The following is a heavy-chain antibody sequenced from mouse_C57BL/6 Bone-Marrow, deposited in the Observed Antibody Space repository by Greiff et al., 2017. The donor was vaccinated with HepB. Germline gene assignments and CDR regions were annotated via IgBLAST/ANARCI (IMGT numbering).Heavy chain of an antibody. CDR2: IYPGSGST. CDR3: ARSGSNYSYWYFDV. J-gene: IGHJ1*03. CDR1: GYTFTSYW. Sequence: VQLQQSGAELVKPGASVKMSCKASGYTFTSYWITWVKQRPGQGLEWIGDIYPGSGSTNYNEKFKSKATLTVDTSSSTAYMQLSSLTSEDSAVYYCARSGSNYSYWYFDVWGTGTTVTVSS. V-gene: IGHV1-55*01. D-gene: IGHD2-5*01.